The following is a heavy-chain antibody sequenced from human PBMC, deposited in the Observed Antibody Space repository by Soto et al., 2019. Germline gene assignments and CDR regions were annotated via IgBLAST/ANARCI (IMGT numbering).Heavy chain of an antibody. CDR1: GGSISSNSYF. CDR2: IHYSGNT. V-gene: IGHV4-39*07. D-gene: IGHD5-12*01. CDR3: ARAYGGYADY. J-gene: IGHJ4*02. Sequence: SETLSLTCNVSGGSISSNSYFWGWIRQPPGKGLDWTGSIHYSGNTYYNPSLKSRVTISVDTSKNQFSLRLSSVTAADTAVYYCARAYGGYADYRGQGTLVTVSS.